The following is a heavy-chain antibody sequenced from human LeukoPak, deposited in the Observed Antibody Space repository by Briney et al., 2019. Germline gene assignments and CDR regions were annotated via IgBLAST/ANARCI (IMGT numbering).Heavy chain of an antibody. CDR1: GGSISSGGYF. CDR2: IYHAGST. D-gene: IGHD3-22*01. V-gene: IGHV4-31*03. Sequence: SQTLSLTCTVSGGSISSGGYFWSWIRQHPGKGLEWIAHIYHAGSTHDNPSLRGRVAISLDTSANQFSLRLSSVTAADTAVYFCARATHYSASTGGPYMDVWGQGTTVTVSS. CDR3: ARATHYSASTGGPYMDV. J-gene: IGHJ6*03.